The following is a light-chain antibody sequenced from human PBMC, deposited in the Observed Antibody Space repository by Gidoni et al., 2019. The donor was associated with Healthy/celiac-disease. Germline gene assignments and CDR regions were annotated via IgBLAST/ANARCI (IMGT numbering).Light chain of an antibody. V-gene: IGKV3-15*01. CDR1: ETIDDK. CDR3: QQYSNWPPFT. Sequence: ETVLTQSPVTLSVSSGERAALSCRASETIDDKLAWYQQKPGQAPRLLIYGASIRATGVPDRFRGSWSGTEFTLTISSLQSEDFAFYYCQQYSNWPPFTFGGGTKVEMK. CDR2: GAS. J-gene: IGKJ4*01.